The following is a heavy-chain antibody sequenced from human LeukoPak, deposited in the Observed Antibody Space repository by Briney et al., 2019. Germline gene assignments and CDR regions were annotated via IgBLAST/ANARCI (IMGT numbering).Heavy chain of an antibody. D-gene: IGHD3-22*01. Sequence: GESLKISCKGSGYSFTSYWIGWVRQMPGKGLEWMGIIYPGDSDTRYRPSFQGQATISADKSISTAYLQWSSLKASDTAMYYCATGQYYYDSSGYSQAEYFQHWGQGTLVTVSS. CDR1: GYSFTSYW. J-gene: IGHJ1*01. V-gene: IGHV5-51*01. CDR3: ATGQYYYDSSGYSQAEYFQH. CDR2: IYPGDSDT.